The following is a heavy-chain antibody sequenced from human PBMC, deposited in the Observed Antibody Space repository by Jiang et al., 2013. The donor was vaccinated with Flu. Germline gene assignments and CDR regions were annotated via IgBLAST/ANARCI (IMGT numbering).Heavy chain of an antibody. V-gene: IGHV1-18*01. Sequence: GAEVKKPGASVKVSCKASGYTFTSYGISWVRQAPGQGLEWMGWISAYNGNTNYAQKLQGRVTMTTDTSTSTAYMELRSLRSDDTAVYYCARDSRTIFGVVTVRNFDYWGQGTLVTVSS. J-gene: IGHJ4*02. D-gene: IGHD3-3*01. CDR2: ISAYNGNT. CDR1: GYTFTSYG. CDR3: ARDSRTIFGVVTVRNFDY.